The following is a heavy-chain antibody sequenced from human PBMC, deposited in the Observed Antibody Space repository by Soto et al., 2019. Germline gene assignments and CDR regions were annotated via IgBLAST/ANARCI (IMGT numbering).Heavy chain of an antibody. CDR3: AKDGPNWGKDFDS. V-gene: IGHV1-69*13. CDR2: IIPIFGTA. Sequence: ASVKVSCKASGGTFSSYAISWVREAPGQGLEWMGGIIPIFGTANYAQKFQGRVTITADESKNTLYLQINSLRAEDTAVYYCAKDGPNWGKDFDSWGQGTLVTVSS. D-gene: IGHD7-27*01. J-gene: IGHJ4*02. CDR1: GGTFSSYA.